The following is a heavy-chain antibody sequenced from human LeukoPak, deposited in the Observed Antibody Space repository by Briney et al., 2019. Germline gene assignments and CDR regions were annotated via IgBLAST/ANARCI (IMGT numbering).Heavy chain of an antibody. CDR1: GGSISSGGYS. Sequence: KPSETLSLTCAVSGGSISSGGYSWSWIRQPPGKGLEWIGYIYHSGSTYYNPSLKSRVTISIDRSKNQFSLKLSSVTAADTAVYYCASSGYYYDSSGYYPDYWGQGTLVTVSS. CDR2: IYHSGST. D-gene: IGHD3-22*01. V-gene: IGHV4-30-2*01. CDR3: ASSGYYYDSSGYYPDY. J-gene: IGHJ4*02.